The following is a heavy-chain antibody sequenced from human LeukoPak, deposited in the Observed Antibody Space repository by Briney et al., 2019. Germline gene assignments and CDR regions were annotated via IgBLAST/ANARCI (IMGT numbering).Heavy chain of an antibody. CDR2: ISAYNGNT. Sequence: ASVKVSCKASGYTSTSHGISWVRQAPGQGLEWMGWISAYNGNTNYAQKLQGRVTMTTDTSTSTAYMELRSLRSDDTAVYYCARDRNYDILTGSDYWGQGTLVTVSS. CDR1: GYTSTSHG. CDR3: ARDRNYDILTGSDY. V-gene: IGHV1-18*01. J-gene: IGHJ4*02. D-gene: IGHD3-9*01.